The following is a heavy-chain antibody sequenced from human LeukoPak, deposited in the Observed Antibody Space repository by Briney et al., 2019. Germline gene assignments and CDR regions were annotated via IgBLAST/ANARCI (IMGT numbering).Heavy chain of an antibody. CDR1: GYTFTSYY. Sequence: ASVKVSCKASGYTFTSYYMHWVRQAPGQGLEWMGIINPSGGSTSYAQKFQGRVTMTRDTSTSTVYMELSSLRSEDTAVYYCARDKGDTAMAFDAFDIWGQGTMVTVSS. CDR3: ARDKGDTAMAFDAFDI. J-gene: IGHJ3*02. V-gene: IGHV1-46*01. D-gene: IGHD5-18*01. CDR2: INPSGGST.